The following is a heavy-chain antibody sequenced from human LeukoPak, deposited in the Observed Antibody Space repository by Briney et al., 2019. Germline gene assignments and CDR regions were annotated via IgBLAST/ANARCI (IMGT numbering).Heavy chain of an antibody. V-gene: IGHV1-18*01. CDR2: ISAYNGNT. J-gene: IGHJ4*02. D-gene: IGHD3-3*01. CDR3: AKCVSAYWSEN. Sequence: ASVKVSCKASGYTFASYGISWVRQAPGQGLEWMGWISAYNGNTNYAQKFQGRLTMTTGTSTSTAYMELKSLRSNDTAVYYCAKCVSAYWSENWGQGTLATVS. CDR1: GYTFASYG.